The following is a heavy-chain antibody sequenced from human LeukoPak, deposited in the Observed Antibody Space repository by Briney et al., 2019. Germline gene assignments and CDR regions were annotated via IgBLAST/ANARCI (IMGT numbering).Heavy chain of an antibody. Sequence: PGGSLRLSCAASGFTFSSYWMSWVRQAPGKGLEWVAVISYDGSNKYYADSVKGRFTISRDNSKNTLYLQMNSLRAEDTAVYYCAKDLKQWLVWGIDYWGQGTLVTVSS. CDR1: GFTFSSYW. CDR3: AKDLKQWLVWGIDY. D-gene: IGHD6-19*01. J-gene: IGHJ4*02. V-gene: IGHV3-30*18. CDR2: ISYDGSNK.